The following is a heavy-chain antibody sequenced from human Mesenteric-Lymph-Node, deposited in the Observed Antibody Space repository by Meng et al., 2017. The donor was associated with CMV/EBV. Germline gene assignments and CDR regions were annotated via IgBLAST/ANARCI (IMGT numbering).Heavy chain of an antibody. CDR3: ARGSSYDILTGYFDY. CDR2: INHSGST. D-gene: IGHD3-9*01. J-gene: IGHJ4*02. V-gene: IGHV4-34*01. CDR1: GVSFSCNY. Sequence: VELHKGGVGLLTVSGALSVTCAVYGVSFSCNYWYWIRKSPEKGLELIGEINHSGSTTYNPSFTSRIIISVDTSANQISLNMSSVTAADTAVYYCARGSSYDILTGYFDYWGQGALVTVSS.